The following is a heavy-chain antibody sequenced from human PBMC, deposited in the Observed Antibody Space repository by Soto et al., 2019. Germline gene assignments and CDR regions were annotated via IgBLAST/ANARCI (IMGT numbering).Heavy chain of an antibody. V-gene: IGHV4-34*01. CDR1: GGSLSGYY. CDR2: VKDGGHT. Sequence: QVQLQQWGAGLLKPSETLSLNCAVTGGSLSGYYWSWIRQPPGKGLEWIGEVKDGGHTNYSPSLRGPSTISTDTSNNQCSLRLNSVTAADTGVYYCARGQEGVVATHWDQGSLVTVSS. D-gene: IGHD5-12*01. CDR3: ARGQEGVVATH. J-gene: IGHJ4*02.